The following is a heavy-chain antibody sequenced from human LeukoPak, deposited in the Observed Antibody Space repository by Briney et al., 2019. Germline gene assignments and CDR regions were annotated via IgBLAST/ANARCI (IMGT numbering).Heavy chain of an antibody. J-gene: IGHJ4*02. CDR3: ARSGGRGSGWAY. Sequence: GGSLRLSCAASGFTFSSYWMNWVRQAPGKGMEWVANIKQDGSETYYVDSVKGRFNISRDNAKNSLFLQMNSLRGEDTAVYFCARSGGRGSGWAYWGQGILVTVSS. D-gene: IGHD6-25*01. CDR2: IKQDGSET. V-gene: IGHV3-7*01. CDR1: GFTFSSYW.